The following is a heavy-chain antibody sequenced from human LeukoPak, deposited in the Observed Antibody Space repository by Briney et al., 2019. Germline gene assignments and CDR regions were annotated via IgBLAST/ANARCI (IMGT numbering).Heavy chain of an antibody. CDR3: ARLAVNTFFDY. J-gene: IGHJ4*02. CDR1: GFTVSSNY. Sequence: PGGSLRLSCAASGFTVSSNYMSWVRQAPGKGLEWVSVIYSGGSTYYADSVKGRFTISRDNSKNTLYLQMNSLRAEDTAVYYCARLAVNTFFDYWGQGTLVTVSS. D-gene: IGHD4-17*01. V-gene: IGHV3-66*04. CDR2: IYSGGST.